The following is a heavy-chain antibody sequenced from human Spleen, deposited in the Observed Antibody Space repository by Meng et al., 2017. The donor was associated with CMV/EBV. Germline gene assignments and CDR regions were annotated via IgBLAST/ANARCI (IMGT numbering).Heavy chain of an antibody. CDR3: ARGVGNTFDY. CDR2: INPNSGGT. Sequence: ASVKVSCKASGYTFTGYYMHWVRQAPGQGLEWMGWINPNSGGTNYAQKFQGRVTMTRDTATGTGHMHLMTVKSDDTAVYYCARGVGNTFDYWGQGTPVTVSS. V-gene: IGHV1-2*02. D-gene: IGHD2-15*01. J-gene: IGHJ4*02. CDR1: GYTFTGYY.